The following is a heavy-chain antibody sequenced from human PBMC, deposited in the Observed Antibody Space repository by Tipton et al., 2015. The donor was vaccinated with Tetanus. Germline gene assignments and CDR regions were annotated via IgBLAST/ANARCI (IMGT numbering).Heavy chain of an antibody. V-gene: IGHV4-34*01. Sequence: TLFLTCVVYGGSFNGYYWNWIRQSPGKGLEWIGEIHQTGTTNYNPSLKSRVSISLDMAKNQFSLRLTSVTAADTAMYYCARGPLRFFDHWGQGTLVTVSS. CDR2: IHQTGTT. CDR3: ARGPLRFFDH. CDR1: GGSFNGYY. J-gene: IGHJ1*01.